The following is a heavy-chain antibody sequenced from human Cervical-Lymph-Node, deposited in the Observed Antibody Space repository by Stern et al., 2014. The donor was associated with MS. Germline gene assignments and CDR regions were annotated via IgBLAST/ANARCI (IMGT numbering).Heavy chain of an antibody. D-gene: IGHD5-12*01. CDR2: ICSDSPT. V-gene: IGHV3-48*01. CDR3: ASRLGDWEGGY. J-gene: IGHJ4*01. Sequence: EVQLVESGGGLVQPGGSLRLSCAASGFTVSSSSMNWVRPAPGKGLEWHSYICSDSPTYYAVSVRALFTISRDNAKNSLYLQRSSLRAEDTAVYYGASRLGDWEGGYWGQGTLVTVSS. CDR1: GFTVSSSS.